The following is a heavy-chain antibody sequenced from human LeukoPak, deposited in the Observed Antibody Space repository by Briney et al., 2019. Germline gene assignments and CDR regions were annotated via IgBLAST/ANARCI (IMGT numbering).Heavy chain of an antibody. CDR2: ISSSSSTI. CDR3: ARARRYRSSWYHDY. CDR1: GFSFSTYT. V-gene: IGHV3-48*02. D-gene: IGHD6-13*01. J-gene: IGHJ4*02. Sequence: PGGSLRLSCAASGFSFSTYTMNWVRQAPGKGLDWVSYISSSSSTIYYADSVKGRFTISRDNANNSLDLQMNSLRDEDTAVYYCARARRYRSSWYHDYWGQGSLVTVSS.